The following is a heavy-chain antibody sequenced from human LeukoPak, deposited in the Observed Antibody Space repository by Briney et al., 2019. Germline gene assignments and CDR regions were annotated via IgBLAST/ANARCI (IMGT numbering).Heavy chain of an antibody. Sequence: SETLSLTCAVYGGSFSGYYWSWIRQPPGKGLEWIGEINHSGSTNYNPSLKSRVTISVDTSKNQFSPKLSSVTAADTAVYYCARQQGGQTYFDYWGQGTLVTVSS. CDR3: ARQQGGQTYFDY. CDR2: INHSGST. CDR1: GGSFSGYY. J-gene: IGHJ4*02. V-gene: IGHV4-34*01.